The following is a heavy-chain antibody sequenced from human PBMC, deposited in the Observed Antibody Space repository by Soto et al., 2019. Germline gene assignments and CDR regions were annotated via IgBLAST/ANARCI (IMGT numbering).Heavy chain of an antibody. CDR1: GFTFSSYG. D-gene: IGHD6-19*01. J-gene: IGHJ3*02. CDR3: ARDPAPYSVVAGTDAFDI. V-gene: IGHV3-33*01. CDR2: IWYDGSNK. Sequence: GGSLRLSCAASGFTFSSYGMHWVRQAPGKGLEWVAVIWYDGSNKYYADSVKGRFTISRDNSKNTLYLRMNSLRAEDTAVYYCARDPAPYSVVAGTDAFDIWGQGTMVTVSS.